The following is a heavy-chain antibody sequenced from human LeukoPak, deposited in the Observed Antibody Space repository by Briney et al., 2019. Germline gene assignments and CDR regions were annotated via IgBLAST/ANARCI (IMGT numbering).Heavy chain of an antibody. Sequence: SETLSLTCTVSGGSISSSSYYWGWVRQPPGKGLEWIGSTYYSGSTYYNPSLKSRVTISVDTSKNQFSLKLSSVTAADTAVYYCARLTITFGGVIVPFDYWGQGTLVTVSS. V-gene: IGHV4-39*01. J-gene: IGHJ4*02. CDR2: TYYSGST. D-gene: IGHD3-16*02. CDR3: ARLTITFGGVIVPFDY. CDR1: GGSISSSSYY.